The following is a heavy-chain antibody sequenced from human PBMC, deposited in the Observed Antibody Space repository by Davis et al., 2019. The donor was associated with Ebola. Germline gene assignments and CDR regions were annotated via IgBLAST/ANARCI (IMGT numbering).Heavy chain of an antibody. V-gene: IGHV4-39*07. CDR2: IYYSGST. CDR1: GGSISSSSYY. CDR3: AREKGAAANFDY. Sequence: MPSETLSLTCTVSGGSISSSSYYWGWIRQPPGKGLEWIGSIYYSGSTYYNPSLKSRVTISVDTSKNQFSLKLSSVTAADTAVYYCAREKGAAANFDYWGQGTLVTVSS. D-gene: IGHD6-25*01. J-gene: IGHJ4*02.